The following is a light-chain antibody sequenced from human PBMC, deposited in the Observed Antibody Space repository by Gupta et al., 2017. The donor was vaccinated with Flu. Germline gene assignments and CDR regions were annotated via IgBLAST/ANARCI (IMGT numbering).Light chain of an antibody. V-gene: IGLV1-44*01. J-gene: IGLJ3*02. CDR1: SSHTGSDT. CDR2: QND. CDR3: DPWDDNLDGWV. Sequence: QSVLTQPPSASGTPGQRVTISCSGTSSHTGSDTVSWYQQFPGAATKVCSYQNDQRPSGAQARVAGNKAGASASLIIAGLQSEDEAVYYCDPWDDNLDGWVVGGGTRLTVL.